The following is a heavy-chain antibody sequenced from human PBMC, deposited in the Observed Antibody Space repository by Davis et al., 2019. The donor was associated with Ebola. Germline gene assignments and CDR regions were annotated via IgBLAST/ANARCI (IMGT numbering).Heavy chain of an antibody. D-gene: IGHD3-16*01. V-gene: IGHV2-5*02. Sequence: SGPTLVKPPQTLTLTCTFSGFSLSTSGVGVGWIRQPPGKALEWLALIYWDDDKRYSPSLKSRLTITKDTSKNQVVLTMTNMDPVDTATYYCARIRLGTLTQHYYYYYGMDVWGQGTTVTVSS. CDR2: IYWDDDK. CDR1: GFSLSTSGVG. CDR3: ARIRLGTLTQHYYYYYGMDV. J-gene: IGHJ6*02.